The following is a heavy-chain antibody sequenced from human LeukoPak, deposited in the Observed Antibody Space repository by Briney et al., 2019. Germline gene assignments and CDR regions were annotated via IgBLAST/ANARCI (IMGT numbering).Heavy chain of an antibody. V-gene: IGHV4-34*01. CDR2: ISHTEGT. D-gene: IGHD3-9*01. J-gene: IGHJ4*02. Sequence: SETLSLTCGVFGVSINDYYWSWIRRSPGKGLEWIGEISHTEGTRYNPSLESRVTMSVGTSENQLSLKLIFVAAADTAVYYCARIRCGHSGSVCYNHWGLGTLVTVSS. CDR3: ARIRCGHSGSVCYNH. CDR1: GVSINDYY.